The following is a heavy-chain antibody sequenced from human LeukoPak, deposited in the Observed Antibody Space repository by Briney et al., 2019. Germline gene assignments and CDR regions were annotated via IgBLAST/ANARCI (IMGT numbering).Heavy chain of an antibody. V-gene: IGHV1-46*03. CDR1: GYTFTSYY. Sequence: GASVKVSCKASGYTFTSYYMHWVRQAPGQGLEWMGIINPSGGSTSYAQKFQGRVTMTRDTSTSTVYMELSSLRSEDTAVYYCAREVAAAGRSVIVVTYYFDYWGQGTLVTVSS. D-gene: IGHD6-13*01. J-gene: IGHJ4*02. CDR2: INPSGGST. CDR3: AREVAAAGRSVIVVTYYFDY.